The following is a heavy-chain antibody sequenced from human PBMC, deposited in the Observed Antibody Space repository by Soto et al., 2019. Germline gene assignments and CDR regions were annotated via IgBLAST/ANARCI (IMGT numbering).Heavy chain of an antibody. CDR3: ASGDYNFGYNDF. Sequence: PSETLSLTCTGFGASFSDYSWTWIRQPPGKGLEWIGDINHSGFTNYSPSLKSRVTILVDTSKNQFSLKLSSVTAADTAVYYCASGDYNFGYNDFWGQGTLVTVSS. CDR2: INHSGFT. V-gene: IGHV4-34*01. D-gene: IGHD5-18*01. J-gene: IGHJ1*01. CDR1: GASFSDYS.